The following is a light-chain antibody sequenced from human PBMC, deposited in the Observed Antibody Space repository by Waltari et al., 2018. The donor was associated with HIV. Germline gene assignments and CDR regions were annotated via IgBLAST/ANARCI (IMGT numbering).Light chain of an antibody. CDR2: EVS. CDR3: SSYAGSNNWV. CDR1: SSDVGGYNY. V-gene: IGLV2-8*01. J-gene: IGLJ3*02. Sequence: QSALTQPPSASGSPGQSVTISCTGTSSDVGGYNYVYWYQQHPGKAPQLMIYEVSQRPSGVPNRFAGSKSGNTASLTVSGLQTEDEANYYCSSYAGSNNWVFGGGTNLTVL.